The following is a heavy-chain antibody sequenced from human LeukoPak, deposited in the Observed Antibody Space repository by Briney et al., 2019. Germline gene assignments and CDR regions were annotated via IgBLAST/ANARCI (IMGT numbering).Heavy chain of an antibody. CDR1: GFTFSGYA. D-gene: IGHD1-26*01. CDR2: ILYDGSNK. V-gene: IGHV3-30*18. J-gene: IGHJ4*02. CDR3: AKTYRGSYYIVDD. Sequence: GGSLRLSCAASGFTFSGYAMHWVRQAPGKGLEWVAVILYDGSNKYYADSVKGRFSISRDNSKNTLYLQMNSLRAEDTAVYYCAKTYRGSYYIVDDWGQGTLVTVSS.